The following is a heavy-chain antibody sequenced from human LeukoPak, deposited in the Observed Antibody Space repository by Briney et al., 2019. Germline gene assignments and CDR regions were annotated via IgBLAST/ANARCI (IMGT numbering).Heavy chain of an antibody. V-gene: IGHV1-69*04. CDR2: IIPMVGVA. D-gene: IGHD4-17*01. J-gene: IGHJ6*02. Sequence: SVKVSCKASGGTFSSYTISWVRPAPGQGLEWMGRIIPMVGVANYAQKFQGRVTIIADKSTSTACMELSSLRSEDTAVYYCARDIRVDYGHYCYGMDVWGQGTTVTVSS. CDR1: GGTFSSYT. CDR3: ARDIRVDYGHYCYGMDV.